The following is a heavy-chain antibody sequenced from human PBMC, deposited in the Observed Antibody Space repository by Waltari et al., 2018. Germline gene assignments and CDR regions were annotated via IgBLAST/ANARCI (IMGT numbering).Heavy chain of an antibody. CDR2: IIPIFGTA. CDR1: GGTFSSYA. V-gene: IGHV1-69*13. D-gene: IGHD6-19*01. CDR3: ARDQDEHSSGWYVSASI. J-gene: IGHJ3*02. Sequence: QVQLVQSGAEVKKPGSSVKVSCKASGGTFSSYAISWVRQAPGQGLEWMGGIIPIFGTANYEQKFQGRVTITADESTSTAYMELSSLRSEDTAVYYCARDQDEHSSGWYVSASIWGQGTMVTVSS.